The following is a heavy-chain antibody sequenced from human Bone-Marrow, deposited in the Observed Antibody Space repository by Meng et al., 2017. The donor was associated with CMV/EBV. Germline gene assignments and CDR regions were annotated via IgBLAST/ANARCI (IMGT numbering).Heavy chain of an antibody. J-gene: IGHJ6*02. CDR2: IYYSGST. CDR1: GGSISSYY. Sequence: SETLSLTCTVSGGSISSYYWSWIRQPAGKGLEWIGYIYYSGSTNYNPSLKSRVTISVDTSKNQFSLKLSSVTAADTAVYYCATDGWAKWIAVAGMDVWGQGTTVTVSS. V-gene: IGHV4-4*08. CDR3: ATDGWAKWIAVAGMDV. D-gene: IGHD6-19*01.